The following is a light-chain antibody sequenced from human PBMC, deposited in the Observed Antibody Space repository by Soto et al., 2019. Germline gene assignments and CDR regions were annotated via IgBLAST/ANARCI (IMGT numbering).Light chain of an antibody. Sequence: QSVLTQPASVSGSPGQSIAISCTGTSSDVGGYNYVSWYQQHPGKAHKLLINDVSNRPSGVSSRFSGSKSGNTASLTISGLQAEDEADYYCSSYTIRSTYVFGTGTQLTGL. V-gene: IGLV2-14*01. CDR2: DVS. CDR1: SSDVGGYNY. J-gene: IGLJ1*01. CDR3: SSYTIRSTYV.